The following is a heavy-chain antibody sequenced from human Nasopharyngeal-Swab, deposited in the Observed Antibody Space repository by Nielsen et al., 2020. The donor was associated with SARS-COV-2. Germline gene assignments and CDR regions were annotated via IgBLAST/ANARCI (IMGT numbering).Heavy chain of an antibody. Sequence: GESLKISCAASGFTFSTYGMNWVRQAPGKGLEWVSSISGTSSYIYYADSVKGRFTISRDNAKNSLYLQMNSLRAEDTAVYYCARYIIAARPLYYYYGMDVWGQGTTVTVSS. CDR1: GFTFSTYG. CDR2: ISGTSSYI. D-gene: IGHD6-6*01. V-gene: IGHV3-21*01. CDR3: ARYIIAARPLYYYYGMDV. J-gene: IGHJ6*02.